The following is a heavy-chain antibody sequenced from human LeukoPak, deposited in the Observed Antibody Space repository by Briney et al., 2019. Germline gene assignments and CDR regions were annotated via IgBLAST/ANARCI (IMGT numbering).Heavy chain of an antibody. CDR3: AREDYYDSSGYRD. V-gene: IGHV1-69*05. D-gene: IGHD3-22*01. J-gene: IGHJ4*02. CDR2: LIPIFGSA. Sequence: GASVKVSCKASGGTFSSYAISWVRQAPGQGLEWMGGLIPIFGSANYAQKFQGRVTITTDESTSTAYMELSSLRSEDTAVYYRAREDYYDSSGYRDWGQGTLVTVSS. CDR1: GGTFSSYA.